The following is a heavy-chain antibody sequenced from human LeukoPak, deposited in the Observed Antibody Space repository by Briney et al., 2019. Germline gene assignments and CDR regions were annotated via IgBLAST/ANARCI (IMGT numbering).Heavy chain of an antibody. D-gene: IGHD3-22*01. Sequence: SETLSLTCTVSGGSISSYYWSWIRQPPGKGLEWIGYIYYSGSTNYNPSLKSRVTISVDTSKNQFSLKLSSVTAADTAVYYCARESDSSGYYYGGLFQHWGQGTLVTVSS. J-gene: IGHJ1*01. CDR2: IYYSGST. V-gene: IGHV4-59*12. CDR1: GGSISSYY. CDR3: ARESDSSGYYYGGLFQH.